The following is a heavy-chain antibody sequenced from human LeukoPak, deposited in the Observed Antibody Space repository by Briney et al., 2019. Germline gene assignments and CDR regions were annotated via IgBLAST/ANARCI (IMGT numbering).Heavy chain of an antibody. CDR3: ARGPRIAARPYYFDF. CDR1: GGSISSSSHF. D-gene: IGHD6-6*01. Sequence: SETLSLTCTVSGGSISSSSHFWGWIRQPPGKGLEWIGSIYYSGNTYYNPSLKSRVTISVDTSKNQFSLKLSSVTVADTAVYYCARGPRIAARPYYFDFWGQGTLVTVSS. J-gene: IGHJ4*02. V-gene: IGHV4-39*07. CDR2: IYYSGNT.